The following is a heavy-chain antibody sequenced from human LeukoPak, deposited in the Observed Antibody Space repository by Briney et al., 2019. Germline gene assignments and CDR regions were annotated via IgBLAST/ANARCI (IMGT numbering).Heavy chain of an antibody. V-gene: IGHV3-53*01. CDR3: VRDYYGSGTYQGNYYYGMDV. J-gene: IGHJ6*02. D-gene: IGHD3-10*01. CDR2: IYCDGTT. Sequence: PGGSLRLSCVASGFTLRVNYMTWIRQTPGRGLEWVSVIYCDGTTKYADSAKGRFTISRDNSKSMVYLQMDRLRAEDTAVYFCVRDYYGSGTYQGNYYYGMDVWGHGTTVTVSS. CDR1: GFTLRVNY.